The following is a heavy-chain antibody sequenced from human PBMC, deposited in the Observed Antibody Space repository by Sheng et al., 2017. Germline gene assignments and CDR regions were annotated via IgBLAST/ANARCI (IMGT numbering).Heavy chain of an antibody. Sequence: PGGSLRLSCAASGFTFSSYEMNWVRQAPGKGLEWVSYISSSGSTIYYADSVKGRFTISRDNAKNSLYLQMNSLRAEDTAVYYCARLVTNIDPSDYWADGTVVTVSS. J-gene: IGHJ4*01. CDR3: ARLVTNIDPSDY. CDR2: ISSSGSTI. D-gene: IGHD6-13*01. CDR1: GFTFSSYE. V-gene: IGHV3-48*03.